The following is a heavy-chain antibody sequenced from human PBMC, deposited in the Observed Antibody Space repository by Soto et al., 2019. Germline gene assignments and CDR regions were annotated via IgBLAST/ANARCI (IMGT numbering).Heavy chain of an antibody. CDR1: GGSISSYY. CDR2: IYYSGST. CDR3: ARSFSGWNFDY. Sequence: PSETLSLTCTVSGGSISSYYWSWIRQPPGKGLEWIGYIYYSGSTNYNPSLKSRVTISVDTSKNQFSLKLSSVTAADTAVYYCARSFSGWNFDYWGQGTLVTVSS. J-gene: IGHJ4*02. V-gene: IGHV4-59*01. D-gene: IGHD6-19*01.